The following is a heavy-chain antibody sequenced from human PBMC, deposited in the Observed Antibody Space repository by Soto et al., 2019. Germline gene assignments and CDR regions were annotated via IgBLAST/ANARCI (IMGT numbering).Heavy chain of an antibody. D-gene: IGHD7-27*01. CDR3: ARQSVGTYYYYGMDV. CDR2: IWYDGSNK. Sequence: QVQLVESGGGVVQPGRSLRLSCAASGFTFSSYGMHWVRQAPGKGLEWVAVIWYDGSNKYYADSVKGRFTISRDNSKNTLYLQMNSLGAEDTAGYYCARQSVGTYYYYGMDVWGQGTTVTVSS. CDR1: GFTFSSYG. V-gene: IGHV3-33*01. J-gene: IGHJ6*02.